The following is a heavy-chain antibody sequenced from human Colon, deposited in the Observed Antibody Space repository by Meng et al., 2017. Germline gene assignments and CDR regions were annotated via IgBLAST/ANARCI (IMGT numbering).Heavy chain of an antibody. CDR1: GFPFSTYT. V-gene: IGHV3-30*04. CDR2: ISYDGTYK. J-gene: IGHJ4*02. D-gene: IGHD6-13*01. Sequence: GESLKISCAASGFPFSTYTIHWVRRAPGKGPEWVAVISYDGTYKYSADSVRGRFTISRDNSKNTLFLQMNSLRPEDTAVYYCARANSSTWHYFDYWGQGTLVTVSS. CDR3: ARANSSTWHYFDY.